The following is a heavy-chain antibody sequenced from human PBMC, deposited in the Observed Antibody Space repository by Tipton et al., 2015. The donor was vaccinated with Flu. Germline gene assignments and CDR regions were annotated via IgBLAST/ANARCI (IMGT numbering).Heavy chain of an antibody. CDR3: ARGSGSGTDVTFYF. CDR2: IYSSGIT. V-gene: IGHV4-4*07. Sequence: TLSLTCTVSGGSLSSFYWTWIRQPAGKGLEWIGRIYSSGITKYNPSLKSRVTMSVDTSKNQFSLKLSSVTAADTAVYYCARGSGSGTDVTFYFWGQGTLVTVSS. J-gene: IGHJ4*02. D-gene: IGHD3-10*01. CDR1: GGSLSSFY.